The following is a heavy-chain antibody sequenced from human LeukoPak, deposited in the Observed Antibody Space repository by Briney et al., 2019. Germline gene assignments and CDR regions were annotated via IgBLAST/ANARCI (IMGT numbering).Heavy chain of an antibody. Sequence: GGSLRLSCAASGFTFSSYAMSWARQSPGEGLVWVSAISRSGGSTYYADSVKGRFTISRDNSKNTLYLQMNSLRAEDTAVYYCAKDPGYCSSTSCYVYYFDYWGQGTLVTVSS. D-gene: IGHD2-2*01. CDR3: AKDPGYCSSTSCYVYYFDY. CDR2: ISRSGGST. CDR1: GFTFSSYA. J-gene: IGHJ4*02. V-gene: IGHV3-23*01.